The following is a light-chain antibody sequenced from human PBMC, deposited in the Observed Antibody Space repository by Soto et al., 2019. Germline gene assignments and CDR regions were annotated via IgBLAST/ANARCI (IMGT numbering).Light chain of an antibody. J-gene: IGKJ5*01. V-gene: IGKV3-20*01. CDR2: GAS. Sequence: EIVLTQSPATLSLSPGERATLSYRASQGVSSYLAWYQQKPGQAPRLLIYGASNRATGIPDRFRGSGSGTDFTLTISRLEPEDFAVYYCQQYGSSGTFGQGTRLEIK. CDR3: QQYGSSGT. CDR1: QGVSSY.